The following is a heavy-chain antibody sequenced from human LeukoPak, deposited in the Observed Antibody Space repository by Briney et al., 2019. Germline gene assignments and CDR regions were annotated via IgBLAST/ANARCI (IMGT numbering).Heavy chain of an antibody. CDR3: ARGVGPQGDY. CDR1: GGSISSGGYS. J-gene: IGHJ4*02. CDR2: IYHSGST. D-gene: IGHD1-26*01. Sequence: SETLSLTCAVSGGSISSGGYSWSWIRQPPGKGLEWIGYIYHSGSTYYNPSLKSRVTISVDRSKNQFSLKLSSVTAADTAIYYCARGVGPQGDYWGQGTLVTVSS. V-gene: IGHV4-30-2*01.